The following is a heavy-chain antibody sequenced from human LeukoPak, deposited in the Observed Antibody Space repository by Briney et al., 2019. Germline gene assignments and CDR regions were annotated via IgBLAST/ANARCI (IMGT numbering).Heavy chain of an antibody. D-gene: IGHD6-13*01. V-gene: IGHV3-33*01. CDR3: ARPSSSWTSDAFDI. CDR1: GFTFSSYG. CDR2: IWYDGSNK. Sequence: PGGSLRLSCAASGFTFSSYGMHWVRQAPGKGLEWVAVIWYDGSNKYYADSVKGRFTISRDNSKNTLYLQMNSLRAEDTAVYYCARPSSSWTSDAFDIWGQGTMVTVSS. J-gene: IGHJ3*02.